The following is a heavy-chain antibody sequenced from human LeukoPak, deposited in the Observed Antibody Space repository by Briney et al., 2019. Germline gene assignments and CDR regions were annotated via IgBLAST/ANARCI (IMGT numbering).Heavy chain of an antibody. Sequence: ASVKVSCKASGYTFTGYYMHWVRQAPGQGLEWMGWINPTSGGTKYAQKFQGRVTMTRDTSISTAYMELSRLRSDDTAVYYCATVRDIVVGGGPYYFDYWGQGTLVTVSS. CDR3: ATVRDIVVGGGPYYFDY. V-gene: IGHV1-2*02. CDR1: GYTFTGYY. D-gene: IGHD2-15*01. CDR2: INPTSGGT. J-gene: IGHJ4*02.